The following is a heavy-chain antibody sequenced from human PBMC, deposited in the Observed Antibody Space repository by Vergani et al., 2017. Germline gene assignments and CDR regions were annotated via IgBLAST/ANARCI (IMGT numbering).Heavy chain of an antibody. Sequence: EVQLVESGGGLVQPGRSLRLSCAASGFTFDDYAMHWVRQAPGKGLEWVSGIYSGGSTYYANSVKGRFTISRDNSKNTLYLQMNSLRTEDTAVYYCARGISVGYIGVDYWGQGTLVTVSS. CDR2: IYSGGST. CDR3: ARGISVGYIGVDY. D-gene: IGHD1-26*01. J-gene: IGHJ4*02. CDR1: GFTFDDYA. V-gene: IGHV3-66*02.